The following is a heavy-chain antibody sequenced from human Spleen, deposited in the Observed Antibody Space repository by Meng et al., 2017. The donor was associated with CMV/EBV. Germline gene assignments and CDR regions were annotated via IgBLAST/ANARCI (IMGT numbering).Heavy chain of an antibody. CDR1: GAGGTFSSYS. V-gene: IGHV1-69*02. D-gene: IGHD2-15*01. J-gene: IGHJ6*02. CDR2: IIPILGIT. Sequence: SVKVSCKASGAGGTFSSYSISWVRQAPGQGLEWMGRIIPILGITNDAQKFQGRVTITADKSTSTAYMELSSLRSEDTAVYYCARGVVRDQSYYYYGMDVWGQGTTVTVSS. CDR3: ARGVVRDQSYYYYGMDV.